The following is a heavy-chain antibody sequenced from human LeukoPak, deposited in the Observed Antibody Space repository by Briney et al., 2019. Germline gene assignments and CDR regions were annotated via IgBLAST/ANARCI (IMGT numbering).Heavy chain of an antibody. CDR2: INGSGANT. V-gene: IGHV3-23*01. CDR1: GFTYSTYA. J-gene: IGHJ4*02. CDR3: TKDQGIVLAFY. Sequence: GGSLRLSCAASGFTYSTYAMNWVRQAPGKGLEWVSTINGSGANTYYADSVKGRFTISRDNSKNTLYLQMDNLRAEDTALYYCTKDQGIVLAFYWGQGTLVTVSS. D-gene: IGHD3-16*02.